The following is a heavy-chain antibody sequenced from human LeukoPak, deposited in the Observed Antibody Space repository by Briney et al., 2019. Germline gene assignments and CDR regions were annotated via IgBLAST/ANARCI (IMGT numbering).Heavy chain of an antibody. CDR3: ARSFYYSDSSDYYYVFGC. CDR1: GFTFRSYA. V-gene: IGHV3-23*01. J-gene: IGHJ4*02. CDR2: ISGRGGFT. D-gene: IGHD3-22*01. Sequence: PGVSLRLSCAASGFTFRSYAMSWVRQSPGKGLEWVSTISGRGGFTYYADSVKGRFTISRDSSKLYLQMSTLRAEDTAVYYCARSFYYSDSSDYYYVFGCWGQGTLVTVSS.